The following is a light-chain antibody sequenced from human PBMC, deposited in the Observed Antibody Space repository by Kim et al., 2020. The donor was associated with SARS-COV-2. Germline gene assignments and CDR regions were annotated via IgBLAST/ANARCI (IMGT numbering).Light chain of an antibody. CDR3: QTWGTGNWV. CDR2: VNSDGSH. J-gene: IGLJ3*02. Sequence: QLVLTQSPPALPSLEASVKLTCTLSSGHGSYAIAWHQQQPEKGPRYLMQVNSDGSHSEGDGIPDRFSGSSSGAERYLTISSLQSEDEADYYCQTWGTGNWVFGGGTQLTVL. CDR1: SGHGSYA. V-gene: IGLV4-69*02.